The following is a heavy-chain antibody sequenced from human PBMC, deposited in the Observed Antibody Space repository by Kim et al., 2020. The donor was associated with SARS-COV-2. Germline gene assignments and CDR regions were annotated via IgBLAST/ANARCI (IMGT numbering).Heavy chain of an antibody. CDR3: ARAGLLDSSGYYYPEYYFDY. CDR2: ISSSSSYI. V-gene: IGHV3-21*04. CDR1: GFTFSSYS. Sequence: GGSLRLSCAASGFTFSSYSMNWVRQAPGKGLEWVSSISSSSSYIYYADSVKGRFTISRDNAKNSLYLQMNSLRAEDTAVYYCARAGLLDSSGYYYPEYYFDYWGHGTLVTVSS. J-gene: IGHJ4*01. D-gene: IGHD3-22*01.